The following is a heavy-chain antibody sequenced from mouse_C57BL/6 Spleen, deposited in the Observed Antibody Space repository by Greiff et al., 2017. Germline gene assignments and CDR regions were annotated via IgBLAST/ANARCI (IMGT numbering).Heavy chain of an antibody. V-gene: IGHV1-82*01. CDR3: ARGRRDAMDY. CDR1: GYAFSSSW. Sequence: VKLQESGPELVKPGASVKISCKASGYAFSSSWMNWVKQRPGKGLEWIGRIYPGDGDTNYNGKFKGKATLTADKPSSTAYMQLSSLTSEDSAVCFCARGRRDAMDYWGQGTSVTVSS. J-gene: IGHJ4*01. CDR2: IYPGDGDT.